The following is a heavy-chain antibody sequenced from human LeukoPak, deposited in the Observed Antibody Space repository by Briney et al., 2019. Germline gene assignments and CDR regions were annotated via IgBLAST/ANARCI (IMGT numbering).Heavy chain of an antibody. CDR2: IYYSGST. V-gene: IGHV4-59*01. D-gene: IGHD4-23*01. CDR3: ARDHYGGNSFFDY. CDR1: GGSISSYY. Sequence: SETLSLTCTVSGGSISSYYWSWIRQPPGKGLEWIGYIYYSGSTNYNPSLKGRVTISVDTSKNQFSLKLSSVTAADTAVYYCARDHYGGNSFFDYWGQGTLVTVSS. J-gene: IGHJ4*02.